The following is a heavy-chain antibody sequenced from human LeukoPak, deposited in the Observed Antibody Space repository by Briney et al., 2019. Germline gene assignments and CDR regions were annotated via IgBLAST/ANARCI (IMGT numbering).Heavy chain of an antibody. CDR1: GGSISNYH. D-gene: IGHD6-19*01. CDR2: IHTSGST. J-gene: IGHJ4*02. Sequence: PSETLSLTCTVSGGSISNYHWSWIRQPAGKGLEWIGQIHTSGSTNYNPPLKSRVTMSIDTPENQLSLTIRSVTAADTAVYYCARRDISSVWSFDYWGQGTLVTVSS. V-gene: IGHV4-4*07. CDR3: ARRDISSVWSFDY.